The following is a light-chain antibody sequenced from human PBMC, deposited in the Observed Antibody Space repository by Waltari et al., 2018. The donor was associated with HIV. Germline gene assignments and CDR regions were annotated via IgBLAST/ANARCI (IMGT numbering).Light chain of an antibody. CDR1: QSFSRIH. V-gene: IGKV3-20*01. Sequence: EIVLTQSPGTLSLSPGERATLSCRASQSFSRIHFAWYQHKPGQSPRILIYATSSRATGVPDRFSGSGSGTDFTPTISSLEPEDFGVYYCQQYDGSPPWTFGQGTKVEIK. CDR3: QQYDGSPPWT. CDR2: ATS. J-gene: IGKJ1*01.